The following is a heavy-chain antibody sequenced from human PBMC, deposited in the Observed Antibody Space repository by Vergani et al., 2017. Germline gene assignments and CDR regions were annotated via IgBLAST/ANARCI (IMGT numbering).Heavy chain of an antibody. Sequence: QVTLKESGPVLVKPTETLTLTCTVSGFSLSNARMGVSWIRQPTGKALEWLAHIFSNDEKSYSTSLKSSLTIAKDTSKSQVVLTMTTMDPVDTATYYCARTYYDFWSGYPGLDGMDVWGQGTTVTVSS. CDR2: IFSNDEK. CDR1: GFSLSNARMG. D-gene: IGHD3-3*01. CDR3: ARTYYDFWSGYPGLDGMDV. V-gene: IGHV2-26*01. J-gene: IGHJ6*02.